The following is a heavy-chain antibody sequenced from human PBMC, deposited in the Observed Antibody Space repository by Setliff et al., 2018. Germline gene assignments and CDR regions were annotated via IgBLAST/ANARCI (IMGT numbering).Heavy chain of an antibody. CDR2: INHSGGT. V-gene: IGHV4-34*01. J-gene: IGHJ5*02. CDR1: GGSFSGYY. CDR3: ARGKGSWVLLRWFDP. D-gene: IGHD3-10*01. Sequence: SETLSLTCAVYGGSFSGYYWSWIRQPPGKGLEWIGEINHSGGTNYKPSLKSRVTISVDTSKNQFSLKLSSVTAADTAVYYCARGKGSWVLLRWFDPWGQGTLVTAPQ.